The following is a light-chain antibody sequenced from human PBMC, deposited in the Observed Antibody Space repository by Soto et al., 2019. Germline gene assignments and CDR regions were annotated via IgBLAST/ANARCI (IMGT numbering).Light chain of an antibody. CDR2: DAS. Sequence: DIQMTQSPSSLSASVGDRVTITCQASQDISNYLNWYQQKPGKAPKLLIYDASNLETGVPSRFSESGSGKDFTFTISSLKPEDIAKYNCQQYDNLPMYTFGQGTKREIK. CDR3: QQYDNLPMYT. V-gene: IGKV1-33*01. J-gene: IGKJ2*01. CDR1: QDISNY.